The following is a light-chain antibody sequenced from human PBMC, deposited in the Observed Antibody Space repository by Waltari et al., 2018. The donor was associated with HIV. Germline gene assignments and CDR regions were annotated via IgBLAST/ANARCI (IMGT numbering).Light chain of an antibody. Sequence: QSALTQPASVSGSPGQSITISCTGTSSDVGGYNYVSWYQQHPGKAPTPMISGVSNRASGVSNRVSGSRSGNTASLTIAGLQAEDEADYYCSSYTSSSTVVFGGGTKLTVL. CDR2: GVS. V-gene: IGLV2-14*01. CDR3: SSYTSSSTVV. J-gene: IGLJ2*01. CDR1: SSDVGGYNY.